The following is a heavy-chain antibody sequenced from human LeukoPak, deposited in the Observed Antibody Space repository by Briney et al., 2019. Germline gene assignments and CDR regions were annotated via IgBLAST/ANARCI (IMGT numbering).Heavy chain of an antibody. Sequence: PGRSLRLSCEASGFTFSSYAMHWFRQAPGKGLEWVAVIAYDDTNKFYAESVKGRFTICRDNSKNTLYLQMNSLRAEDTAVYYCARLTSMLLATIRGAFDIWGQGTMVTVSS. V-gene: IGHV3-30*14. CDR2: IAYDDTNK. CDR3: ARLTSMLLATIRGAFDI. CDR1: GFTFSSYA. J-gene: IGHJ3*02. D-gene: IGHD2-8*01.